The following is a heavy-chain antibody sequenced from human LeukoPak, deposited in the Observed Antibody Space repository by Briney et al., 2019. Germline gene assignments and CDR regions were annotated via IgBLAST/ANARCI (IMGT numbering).Heavy chain of an antibody. CDR2: IYYSGST. CDR3: ASLYYDSSGYYYSY. D-gene: IGHD3-22*01. V-gene: IGHV4-30-4*01. Sequence: SETLSLTCTVSGGSISSGDYYWSWIRQPPGKGLEWIGYIYYSGSTYYNLSLKSRVTISVDTSKNQFSLKLSSVTAADTAVYYCASLYYDSSGYYYSYWGQGTLVTVSS. CDR1: GGSISSGDYY. J-gene: IGHJ4*02.